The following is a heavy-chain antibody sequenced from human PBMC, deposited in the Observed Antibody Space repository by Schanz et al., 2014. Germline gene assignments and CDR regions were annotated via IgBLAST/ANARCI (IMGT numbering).Heavy chain of an antibody. CDR2: MSWNAGSL. J-gene: IGHJ1*01. CDR3: ARDTAQSCIGPSCFEYFQH. V-gene: IGHV3-9*01. Sequence: VQLVESGGGVVQPGRSLRLSCAASGFGFDDYAMHWVRQAPGKGLEWVSGMSWNAGSLGYGDSVKGRFTISRDNAKNSLYLQMNSLRAEDTALYYCARDTAQSCIGPSCFEYFQHWGQGALVTVSS. D-gene: IGHD2-2*01. CDR1: GFGFDDYA.